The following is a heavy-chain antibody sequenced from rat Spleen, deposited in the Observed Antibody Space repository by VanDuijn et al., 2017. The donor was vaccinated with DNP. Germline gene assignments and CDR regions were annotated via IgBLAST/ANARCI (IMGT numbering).Heavy chain of an antibody. D-gene: IGHD1-11*01. V-gene: IGHV5-46*01. CDR2: ISNTGGST. CDR1: GFTFSSFP. J-gene: IGHJ2*01. CDR3: TTDFERGY. Sequence: EVQLVESGGGLVQPGRSLKLSCAASGFTFSSFPMAWVRQTPTKGLDWVATISNTGGSTSYRDSVKGRFTISRDNARSTLYLQMDSLRSEDTATYYCTTDFERGYWGQGVMVTVSS.